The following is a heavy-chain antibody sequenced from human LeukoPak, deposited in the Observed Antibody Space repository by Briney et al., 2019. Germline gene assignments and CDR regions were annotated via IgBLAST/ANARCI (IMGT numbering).Heavy chain of an antibody. J-gene: IGHJ4*02. V-gene: IGHV3-48*03. CDR2: ISSSGSNL. D-gene: IGHD3-22*01. CDR3: ARDGSSGYYFDY. CDR1: GFTFSSYE. Sequence: PGGSLRLSCAASGFTFSSYEINWARQAPGKGLEWVSYISSSGSNLYYADSVKGRFTISRDNVKSSVYLQMNSLRAEDTAVYYCARDGSSGYYFDYWGQGTPVTVSS.